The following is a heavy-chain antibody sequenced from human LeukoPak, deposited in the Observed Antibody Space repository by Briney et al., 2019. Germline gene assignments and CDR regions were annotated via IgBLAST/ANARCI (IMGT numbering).Heavy chain of an antibody. D-gene: IGHD1-26*01. CDR2: MNPNSGNT. Sequence: ASVKVPCKASGYTFTSYDINWVRQATGQGLEWMGWMNPNSGNTGYAQKFQGRVTMTRNTSISTAYMELSSLRSADTAVYYCARGSEWELLKVAFDIWGQGTMVTVSS. V-gene: IGHV1-8*01. J-gene: IGHJ3*02. CDR3: ARGSEWELLKVAFDI. CDR1: GYTFTSYD.